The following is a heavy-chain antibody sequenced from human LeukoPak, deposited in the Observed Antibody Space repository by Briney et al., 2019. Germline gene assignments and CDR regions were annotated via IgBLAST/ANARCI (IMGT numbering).Heavy chain of an antibody. Sequence: SETLSLTCTVSGYSISSGYYWGWIRQPPGKGLEWIGSIYHSGSTYYNPSLKSRVTISVDTSKNQFSLKLSSVTAADTAVYYCARAYCSSTSCLDFDYWGQGTLVTVSS. CDR1: GYSISSGYY. V-gene: IGHV4-38-2*02. D-gene: IGHD2-2*01. CDR3: ARAYCSSTSCLDFDY. J-gene: IGHJ4*02. CDR2: IYHSGST.